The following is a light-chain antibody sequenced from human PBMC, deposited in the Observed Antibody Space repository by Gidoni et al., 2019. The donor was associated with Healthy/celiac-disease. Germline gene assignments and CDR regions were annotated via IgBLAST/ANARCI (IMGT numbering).Light chain of an antibody. J-gene: IGKJ2*01. Sequence: ELVMTQSPATLSVSPGERATLSCRASQSVSSNLAWYQQKPGQAPRLLIYGASTRATGIPARFSGSGSGTEFTLTISSLQSEDCAVYYCQQYNNGPPGTFGQGTKLEIK. CDR1: QSVSSN. CDR2: GAS. CDR3: QQYNNGPPGT. V-gene: IGKV3-15*01.